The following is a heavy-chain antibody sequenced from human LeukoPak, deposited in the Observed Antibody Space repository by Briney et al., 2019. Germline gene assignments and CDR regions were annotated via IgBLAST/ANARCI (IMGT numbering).Heavy chain of an antibody. Sequence: PSETLSLTCTVSGGSISSGDYYWSWIRQPPGKGLEWIGYIYYSGSTYYNPSLKSRVTISVDTSKNQFSLKLSSVTAADTAVYYCARVPRGYSYGLLDYWGQGTLVTVSP. CDR1: GGSISSGDYY. J-gene: IGHJ4*02. V-gene: IGHV4-30-4*08. CDR2: IYYSGST. D-gene: IGHD5-18*01. CDR3: ARVPRGYSYGLLDY.